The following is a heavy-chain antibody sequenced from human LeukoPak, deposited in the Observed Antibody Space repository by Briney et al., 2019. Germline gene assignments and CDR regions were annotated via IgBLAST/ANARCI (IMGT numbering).Heavy chain of an antibody. CDR3: ARGTNWSPLDFEC. CDR2: ISSSSSNYK. Sequence: GGSLRLSCVSSVFTYSTYNIHWVRQPPAKGLEWVSTISSSSSNYKYYADSVKGRFTISRDNAKNSLYLQMNSLRAEDTAVYFCARGTNWSPLDFECWGQGIQVTVSS. J-gene: IGHJ4*02. D-gene: IGHD1-20*01. V-gene: IGHV3-21*01. CDR1: VFTYSTYN.